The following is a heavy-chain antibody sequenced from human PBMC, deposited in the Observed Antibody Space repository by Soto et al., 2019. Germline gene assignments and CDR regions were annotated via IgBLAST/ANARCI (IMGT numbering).Heavy chain of an antibody. V-gene: IGHV1-46*02. J-gene: IGHJ4*02. CDR3: LSSSWSRVDY. CDR1: GDRFESYY. CDR2: INPSGGST. D-gene: IGHD6-13*01. Sequence: APVAVSSEASGDRFESYYMQWLRQAPGQGLEWMGIINPSGGSTSYAQKFQGRVTMTRDTSTSTVYMELSSLRSEDTAVYYCLSSSWSRVDYWGQGTLVTVSS.